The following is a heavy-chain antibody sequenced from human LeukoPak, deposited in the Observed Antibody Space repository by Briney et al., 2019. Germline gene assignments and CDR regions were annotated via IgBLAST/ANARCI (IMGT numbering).Heavy chain of an antibody. CDR3: ARGGRAWGPFMDV. D-gene: IGHD1-26*01. CDR1: GASISSFY. CDR2: IYYSGST. J-gene: IGHJ6*02. V-gene: IGHV4-30-4*01. Sequence: SETLSLTCSVSGASISSFYWSWIRQPPGKGLEWIGYIYYSGSTYYNPSLKSRVTISVDTSKNQFSLKLSSVTAADTAVYYCARGGRAWGPFMDVWGQGTTVTVSS.